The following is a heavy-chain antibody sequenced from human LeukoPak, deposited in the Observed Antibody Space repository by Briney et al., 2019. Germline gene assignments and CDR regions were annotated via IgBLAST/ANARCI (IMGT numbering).Heavy chain of an antibody. V-gene: IGHV1-2*02. Sequence: ASLKVSCKAAGYTFTGYYMYWVRQAPGQGLEWMGWINPNSGGTNYAQKFQGRVTMTRDTSISTAYMELSRLTSDDTAVYYCARDPPIGGADVFDIWGQGTMVTVSS. J-gene: IGHJ3*02. CDR3: ARDPPIGGADVFDI. CDR2: INPNSGGT. D-gene: IGHD3-10*01. CDR1: GYTFTGYY.